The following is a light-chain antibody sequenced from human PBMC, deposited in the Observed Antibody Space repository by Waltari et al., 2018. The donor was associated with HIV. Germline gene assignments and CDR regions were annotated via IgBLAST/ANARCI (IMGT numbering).Light chain of an antibody. CDR3: YSATENNLV. CDR1: VLSKNF. V-gene: IGLV3-27*01. Sequence: SYELTQPSSVSVSPGQTARITCSGDVLSKNFARWFQQKPGQAPVLIIYKDNERPSGIPERFTGSSSGTTVTLTISGAQVDDEADYYCYSATENNLVFGGGTKLTVL. J-gene: IGLJ2*01. CDR2: KDN.